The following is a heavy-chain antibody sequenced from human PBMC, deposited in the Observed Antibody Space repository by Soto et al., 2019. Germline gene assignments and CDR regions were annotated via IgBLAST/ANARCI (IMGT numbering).Heavy chain of an antibody. J-gene: IGHJ4*02. CDR1: GFTFSSYG. D-gene: IGHD6-6*01. CDR3: AKASSSLFDY. V-gene: IGHV3-30*18. Sequence: GGSLRLSCAASGFTFSSYGMHWVRQAPGKGLEWVAVISYDGSNKYYADSVKGRFTISRDNSKNTLYLQMNSLRAEDTAVYYCAKASSSLFDYWGQGTLVTVSS. CDR2: ISYDGSNK.